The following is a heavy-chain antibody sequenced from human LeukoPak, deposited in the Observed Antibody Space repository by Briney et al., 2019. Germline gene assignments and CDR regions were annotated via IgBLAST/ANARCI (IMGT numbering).Heavy chain of an antibody. J-gene: IGHJ4*02. CDR2: TYYRSKWYK. CDR3: ARGLDYGDPRDFDY. V-gene: IGHV6-1*01. Sequence: SQTLSLTCVISGDSVSSNSAAWSWIRQSPSRGLEWLARTYYRSKWYKDYAPSVKSRATINPDTSKNQFSLQLNSVIAEDTAVYYCARGLDYGDPRDFDYWGQGTLVTVSS. D-gene: IGHD4-17*01. CDR1: GDSVSSNSAA.